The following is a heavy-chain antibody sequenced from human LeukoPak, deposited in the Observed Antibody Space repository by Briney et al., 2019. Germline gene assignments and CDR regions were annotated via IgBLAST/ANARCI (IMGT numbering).Heavy chain of an antibody. CDR1: GGSITSSSYY. V-gene: IGHV4-39*01. Sequence: PSETLSLTCSVSGGSITSSSYYWVWIRQTPGKGLEWIGSVYYSGSTHYNPSLRSRITISVDRSKNQFSLKVTSVTAADSAMYYCARNASDIAVPGASIFDYWDQGILVTVSS. D-gene: IGHD6-19*01. J-gene: IGHJ4*02. CDR2: VYYSGST. CDR3: ARNASDIAVPGASIFDY.